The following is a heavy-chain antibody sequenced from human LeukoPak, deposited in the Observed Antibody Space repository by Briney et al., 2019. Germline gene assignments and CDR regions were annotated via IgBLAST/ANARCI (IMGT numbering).Heavy chain of an antibody. J-gene: IGHJ4*02. D-gene: IGHD4-23*01. Sequence: GGSLRLSCAAPGFTFSDYFMSWVRQAPGKGLEWVSYSGSSGSTINYADSVKGRFTISRDNAKNSLYLQMNSLRAEDTAVYYCARDTGVGYFDYWGQGTLVTVSS. CDR2: SGSSGSTI. CDR1: GFTFSDYF. CDR3: ARDTGVGYFDY. V-gene: IGHV3-11*04.